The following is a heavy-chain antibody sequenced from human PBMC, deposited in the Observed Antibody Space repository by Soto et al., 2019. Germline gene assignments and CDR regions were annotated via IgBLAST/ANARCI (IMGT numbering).Heavy chain of an antibody. CDR1: GYTFSRYG. D-gene: IGHD2-8*01. J-gene: IGHJ6*02. V-gene: IGHV1-18*01. CDR3: AKNGQPPYYYCGMDV. Sequence: QGQLVQSGPEVKKSGASVKVSCKASGYTFSRYGISWVRQAPGQGLEWMGWISGYNGDTKYAQKVQGRVTMTIDTSMYTAYMEWRSLTSDDTATYCCAKNGQPPYYYCGMDVWGQGTTVTVSS. CDR2: ISGYNGDT.